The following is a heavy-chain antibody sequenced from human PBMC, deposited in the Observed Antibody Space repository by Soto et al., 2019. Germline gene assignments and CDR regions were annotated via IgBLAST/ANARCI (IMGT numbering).Heavy chain of an antibody. CDR3: ARDWETGGYCRRTSCYSAVRGFDH. J-gene: IGHJ5*02. D-gene: IGHD2-2*01. V-gene: IGHV3-11*01. CDR2: ISSSGSTI. CDR1: GFTFSDYY. Sequence: QVQLVESGGGLVKPGGSLRLSCAASGFTFSDYYMSWIRQAPGKGLECVSYISSSGSTIYYADSVKGRFTISRDNAKKSLYLQMNSLRAEDTAVYYGARDWETGGYCRRTSCYSAVRGFDHWGQGTLVTVSS.